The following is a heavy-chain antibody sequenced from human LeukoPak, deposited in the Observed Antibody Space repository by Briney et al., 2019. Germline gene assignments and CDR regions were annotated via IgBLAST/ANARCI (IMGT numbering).Heavy chain of an antibody. D-gene: IGHD3-22*01. CDR2: ISAYNGNT. J-gene: IGHJ4*02. CDR1: GYTFTSYG. Sequence: ASVEVSCKASGYTFTSYGISWVRQAPGQGVEWMGWISAYNGNTNYAQKLQGRVTMTTDTSTSTAYMELRSLRSDDTAVYYCARWGYPSSMYYYDSSGSDYWGQGTLVTVSS. V-gene: IGHV1-18*01. CDR3: ARWGYPSSMYYYDSSGSDY.